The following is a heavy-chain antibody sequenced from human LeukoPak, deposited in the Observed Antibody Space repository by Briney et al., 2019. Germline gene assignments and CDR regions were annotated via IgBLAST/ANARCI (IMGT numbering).Heavy chain of an antibody. J-gene: IGHJ5*02. CDR3: ARDLAAAGTRWFDP. V-gene: IGHV4-59*01. D-gene: IGHD6-13*01. Sequence: PSETLSLTCTVSGGSISSYYWSWIRQPPGKGLEWIGYIYYSGSTNYNPSLKSRVTISADTSKNQFSLKLSSVTAADTAVYYCARDLAAAGTRWFDPWGQGTLVTVSS. CDR1: GGSISSYY. CDR2: IYYSGST.